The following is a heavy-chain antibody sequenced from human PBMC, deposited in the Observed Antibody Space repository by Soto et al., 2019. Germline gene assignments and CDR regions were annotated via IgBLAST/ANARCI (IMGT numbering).Heavy chain of an antibody. V-gene: IGHV3-33*01. Sequence: PGGSLRLSCAASGFTFSSYGMHWVRQAPGKGLEWVAVIWYDGSNKYYADSVKGRFTISRDNSKNTLYLQMNSLRAEDTAVYYCARDIEEDYYYYYGMDVWGQGTTVTVSS. CDR3: ARDIEEDYYYYYGMDV. CDR2: IWYDGSNK. J-gene: IGHJ6*02. CDR1: GFTFSSYG. D-gene: IGHD3-16*02.